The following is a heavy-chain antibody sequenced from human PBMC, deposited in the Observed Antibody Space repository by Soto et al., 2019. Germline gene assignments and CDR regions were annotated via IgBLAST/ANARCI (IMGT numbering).Heavy chain of an antibody. D-gene: IGHD2-21*01. V-gene: IGHV3-15*01. CDR1: GFTFSNGW. CDR3: TTDFTQTFCDGGPCYSLQTKIHDS. Sequence: PGGSLRLSCAASGFTFSNGWMSWVRQAPGKGLEWVGRIKSRTAGGTADYSAPVKGRFTISRDDSKDTLYLQMNSLQTEDTAVYYCTTDFTQTFCDGGPCYSLQTKIHDSWGQGTLVTVSS. CDR2: IKSRTAGGTA. J-gene: IGHJ4*02.